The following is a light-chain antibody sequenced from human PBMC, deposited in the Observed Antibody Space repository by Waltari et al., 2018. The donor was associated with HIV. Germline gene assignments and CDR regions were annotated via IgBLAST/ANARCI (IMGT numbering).Light chain of an antibody. CDR1: SSDVGSYNL. CDR2: EGI. V-gene: IGLV2-23*01. Sequence: QSALTQPASVSGSPGQSITISCTGSSSDVGSYNLVSWYQQHPGQAPKLMIYEGIKRPSGVSNRFSGSKSGNTASLTISGLQAEDEADYYCCSYAGSSNWVFGGGTKLTVL. CDR3: CSYAGSSNWV. J-gene: IGLJ3*02.